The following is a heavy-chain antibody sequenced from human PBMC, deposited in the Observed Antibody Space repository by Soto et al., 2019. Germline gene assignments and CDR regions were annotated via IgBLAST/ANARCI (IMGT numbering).Heavy chain of an antibody. CDR1: GGTFSTSS. Sequence: QLQLVQSGTEVKEPGSSVKVSCKASGGTFSTSSFVWVRQGPGQGLEWMGGIIPIFTRTNFAQKFQGRVTFSADESTRTTYMELRSLTSEDTAIYYCARDVVRSTAGDSWGKGTLVTVS. CDR3: ARDVVRSTAGDS. CDR2: IIPIFTRT. V-gene: IGHV1-69*01. D-gene: IGHD2-15*01. J-gene: IGHJ4*02.